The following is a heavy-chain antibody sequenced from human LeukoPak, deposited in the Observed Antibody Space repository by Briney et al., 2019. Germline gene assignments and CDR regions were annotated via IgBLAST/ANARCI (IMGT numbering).Heavy chain of an antibody. Sequence: SETLSLTCTVSGGSISGEYWSWIRQPPGKGLEWFGYIYSSGTTNYNPSLKSRLTMSVDTSKDQFSLKLSSVTAADTAVYYCARLWGGTVAFDIWGQGTMVTVSS. D-gene: IGHD2-15*01. V-gene: IGHV4-59*12. CDR2: IYSSGTT. CDR3: ARLWGGTVAFDI. CDR1: GGSISGEY. J-gene: IGHJ3*02.